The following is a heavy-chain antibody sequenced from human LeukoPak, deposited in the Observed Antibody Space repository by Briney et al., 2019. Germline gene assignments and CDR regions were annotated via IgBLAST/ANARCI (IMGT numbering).Heavy chain of an antibody. D-gene: IGHD3-3*01. CDR3: ARGRKYYDFWSGSRHTDAFDI. Sequence: SETLSLACAAYGGSFSGYYWSWIRQPPGRGLEWIGEINHSGSTNYNPSLKSRVTISVDTSKNQFSLKLSSVTAADTAVYYCARGRKYYDFWSGSRHTDAFDIWGQGTMVTVSS. CDR1: GGSFSGYY. V-gene: IGHV4-34*01. J-gene: IGHJ3*02. CDR2: INHSGST.